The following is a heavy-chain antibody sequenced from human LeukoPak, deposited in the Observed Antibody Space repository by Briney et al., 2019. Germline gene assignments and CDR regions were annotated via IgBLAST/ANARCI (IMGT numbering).Heavy chain of an antibody. CDR1: GFTFSSYG. J-gene: IGHJ4*02. CDR3: AKDRSRYYYDSSGYLVDY. D-gene: IGHD3-22*01. CDR2: ISYDGSNK. Sequence: GGSLRLSCAASGFTFSSYGMHWVRQAPGKGLEWVAVISYDGSNKYYADSVKGRFTISRDNSKNTLYLQMNGLRAEDTAVYYCAKDRSRYYYDSSGYLVDYWGQGTLVTVSS. V-gene: IGHV3-30*18.